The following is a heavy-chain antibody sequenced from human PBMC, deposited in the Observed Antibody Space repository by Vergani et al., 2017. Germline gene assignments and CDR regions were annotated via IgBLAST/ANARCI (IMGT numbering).Heavy chain of an antibody. CDR3: AHRRHGGECSGTSCYAVYNWFDP. Sequence: QITLKESGPALVKPTQTLTLTCTFSGFSLSTSGVGVGWIRQPPGKALEWLALIYWDDDKRYSPSLKSRLTITKDTSKNQVVLTMTNMDPVDTATYYCAHRRHGGECSGTSCYAVYNWFDPWGPGTLVTVSS. J-gene: IGHJ5*02. V-gene: IGHV2-5*02. CDR2: IYWDDDK. CDR1: GFSLSTSGVG. D-gene: IGHD2-2*01.